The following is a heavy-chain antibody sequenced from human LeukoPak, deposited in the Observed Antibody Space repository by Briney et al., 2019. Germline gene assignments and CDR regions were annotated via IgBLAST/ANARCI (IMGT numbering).Heavy chain of an antibody. Sequence: GGSLRLSCAASGFSLTTYVTHWLRQAPGKGLEWVAVIWYAGSRKFYGDSVKGRFTVSRDTFENTMYLQMNSLRVEDTAVYYCARDGGSGIDYWGQGTLVTVSS. D-gene: IGHD3-10*01. J-gene: IGHJ4*02. CDR3: ARDGGSGIDY. CDR1: GFSLTTYV. V-gene: IGHV3-33*01. CDR2: IWYAGSRK.